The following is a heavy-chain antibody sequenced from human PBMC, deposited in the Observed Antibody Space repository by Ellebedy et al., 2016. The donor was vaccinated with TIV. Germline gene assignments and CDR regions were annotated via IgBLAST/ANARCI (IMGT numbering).Heavy chain of an antibody. V-gene: IGHV1-18*01. CDR1: GGTFSSYA. CDR2: ISAYNGNT. Sequence: ASVKVSCKASGGTFSSYAISWVRQAPGQGLEWMGWISAYNGNTNYAQKLQGRVTMTTDTSTSTAYMELRSLRSDDTAVYYCARAGRSSGWSYGMDVWGQGTTVTVSS. CDR3: ARAGRSSGWSYGMDV. D-gene: IGHD6-19*01. J-gene: IGHJ6*02.